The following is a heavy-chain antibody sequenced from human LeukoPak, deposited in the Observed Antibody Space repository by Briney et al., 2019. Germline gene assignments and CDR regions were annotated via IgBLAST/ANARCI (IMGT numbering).Heavy chain of an antibody. Sequence: PSGTLSLTCAVSGGSISSSNWWSWVRQPPGKGLEWIGESYHSGSTNYNPSLKSRVTISVDKSKNQFSLKLSSVTAAGTAVYYCARVAAAGTSLTTVDAFDIWGQGTMVTVSS. CDR1: GGSISSSNW. V-gene: IGHV4-4*02. CDR2: SYHSGST. J-gene: IGHJ3*02. CDR3: ARVAAAGTSLTTVDAFDI. D-gene: IGHD6-19*01.